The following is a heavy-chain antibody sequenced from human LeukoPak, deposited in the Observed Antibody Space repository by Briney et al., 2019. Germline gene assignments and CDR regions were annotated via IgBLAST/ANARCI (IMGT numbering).Heavy chain of an antibody. CDR1: GFTLSSYA. V-gene: IGHV3-21*01. Sequence: PGGSLRLSCVVSGFTLSSYAMSWVRQAPGKGLEWVAATSSSDSGKYHADSVRGRFTISRDNAKNSLYLQMNSLRAEDTAVYYCAREYYYGSGSLDAFDIWGQGTMVTVSS. CDR2: TSSSDSGK. CDR3: AREYYYGSGSLDAFDI. J-gene: IGHJ3*02. D-gene: IGHD3-10*01.